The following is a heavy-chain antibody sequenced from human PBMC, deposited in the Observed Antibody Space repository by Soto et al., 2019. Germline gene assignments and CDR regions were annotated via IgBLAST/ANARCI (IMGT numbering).Heavy chain of an antibody. CDR1: GGTLSIYG. CDR2: MNPNSGNT. D-gene: IGHD3-3*01. J-gene: IGHJ6*02. CDR3: ARGSYYDFWSGSYGMDV. Sequence: ASVKVSCKVSGGTLSIYGINWVRQAPGQGLEWMGWMNPNSGNTGYAQKFQGRVTMTRNTSISTAYMELSSLRSEDTAVYYCARGSYYDFWSGSYGMDVWGQGTTVTVSS. V-gene: IGHV1-8*02.